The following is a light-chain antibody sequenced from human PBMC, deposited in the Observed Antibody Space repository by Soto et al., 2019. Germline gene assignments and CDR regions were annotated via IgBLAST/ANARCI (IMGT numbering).Light chain of an antibody. V-gene: IGLV4-69*01. CDR1: SGHSSYA. Sequence: QLVLTQSPSASASLGASVKLTCTLSSGHSSYAIAWHQHQAEKGPRYLMKLTSDGSHTMGDGTPDRFSGSSSGAERYLTISSLQSEDEADYYCQTWGTGIRVFGGGTKLTVL. J-gene: IGLJ3*02. CDR2: LTSDGSH. CDR3: QTWGTGIRV.